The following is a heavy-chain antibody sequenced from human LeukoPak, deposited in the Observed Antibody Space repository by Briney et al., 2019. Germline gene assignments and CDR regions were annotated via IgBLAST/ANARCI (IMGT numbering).Heavy chain of an antibody. Sequence: ASVKVSCKVSGYTLTELSMHWVRQAPGKGLEWMGGFDPEDGETIYAQKFQGRVTMTEDTSTDTAYMELSSLRSEDTAVYYCATGGPYCGGDCYPPYYFDYWGQGTLVTVSS. CDR2: FDPEDGET. D-gene: IGHD2-21*02. CDR3: ATGGPYCGGDCYPPYYFDY. CDR1: GYTLTELS. J-gene: IGHJ4*02. V-gene: IGHV1-24*01.